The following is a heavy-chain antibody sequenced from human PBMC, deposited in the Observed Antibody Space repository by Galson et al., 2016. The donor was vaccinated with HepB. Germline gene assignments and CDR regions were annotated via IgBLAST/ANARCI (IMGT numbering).Heavy chain of an antibody. CDR3: AREDDYVWGTFRFGRRGLDH. CDR1: GFSLSENW. J-gene: IGHJ4*02. Sequence: SLRLSCAASGFSLSENWMSWVRQAPGKGLEWVANIKYDGSDKYYVDSVKGRFTVSGDNAKNSMYLQMKTLRVEDTAVYYCAREDDYVWGTFRFGRRGLDHWGQGILVTVSP. CDR2: IKYDGSDK. V-gene: IGHV3-7*03. D-gene: IGHD3-16*02.